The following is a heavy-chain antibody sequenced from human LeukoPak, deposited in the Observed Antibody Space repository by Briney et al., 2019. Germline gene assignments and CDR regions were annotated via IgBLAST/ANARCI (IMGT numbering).Heavy chain of an antibody. Sequence: PGGSLRLSCAASGFTFSSYWMSWVRQAPGKGLERVANIKQDGSEKYYVDSVKGRFTISRDNAKNSLYLQMNSLRAEDTAVYYCAREQPFFYDSSGYYYAYWGQGTLVTVSS. J-gene: IGHJ4*02. CDR3: AREQPFFYDSSGYYYAY. CDR1: GFTFSSYW. D-gene: IGHD3-22*01. CDR2: IKQDGSEK. V-gene: IGHV3-7*01.